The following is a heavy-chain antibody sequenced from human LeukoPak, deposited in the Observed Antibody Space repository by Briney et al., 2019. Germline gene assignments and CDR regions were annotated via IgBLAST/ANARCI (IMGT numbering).Heavy chain of an antibody. CDR1: GYTLNELS. Sequence: ASVKVSCKVSGYTLNELSMHWVRQAPGKGLEWMGGFDPEDGETIYAQKFQGRVTMTEDTSTDTAYMELSSLRSEDTAVYYCVTDQGEGTRLFDYWGQGTLVTVSS. D-gene: IGHD2-2*01. CDR2: FDPEDGET. J-gene: IGHJ4*02. CDR3: VTDQGEGTRLFDY. V-gene: IGHV1-24*01.